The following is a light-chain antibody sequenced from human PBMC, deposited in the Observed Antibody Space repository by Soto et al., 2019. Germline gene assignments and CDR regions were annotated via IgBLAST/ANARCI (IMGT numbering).Light chain of an antibody. J-gene: IGKJ1*01. CDR2: GAS. V-gene: IGKV1-39*01. Sequence: DIPMTQSPSSLSASVGDRVTITCRASQSISSYLNWYQQKPGKAPKVLIYGASTRATGIPARFSGSGSGTEFTLTISSLQSEDFAVYYCQQYNNWPRTFGQGTKVEIK. CDR3: QQYNNWPRT. CDR1: QSISSY.